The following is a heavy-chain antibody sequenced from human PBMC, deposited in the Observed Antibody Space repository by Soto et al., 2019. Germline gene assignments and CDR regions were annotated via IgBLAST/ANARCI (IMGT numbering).Heavy chain of an antibody. J-gene: IGHJ3*02. V-gene: IGHV4-4*02. D-gene: IGHD3-10*01. CDR1: GDSISRSYW. CDR3: TSKFGQLLAVAFDI. CDR2: IYHSGST. Sequence: SDTLSLTCAVSGDSISRSYWWSWVRQLPGNGLEWIGEIYHSGSTIYNPSLQSRVTLSVDKSKNEFSLKMSSVTDADTAVYYCTSKFGQLLAVAFDIWGQGTMVT.